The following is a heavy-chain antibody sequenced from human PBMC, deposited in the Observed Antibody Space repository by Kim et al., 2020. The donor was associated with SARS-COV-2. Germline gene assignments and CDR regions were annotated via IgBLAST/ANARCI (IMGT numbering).Heavy chain of an antibody. J-gene: IGHJ2*01. CDR1: GGSFSGYY. Sequence: SETLSLTCAVYGGSFSGYYWSWIRQPPGKGLEWIGEINHSGSTNYNPSLKSRVTISVDTSKNQFSLKLSSVTAADTAVYYCARGPEYYYDSSGYYYPDWYFDLWGRGTLVTVSS. V-gene: IGHV4-34*01. D-gene: IGHD3-22*01. CDR2: INHSGST. CDR3: ARGPEYYYDSSGYYYPDWYFDL.